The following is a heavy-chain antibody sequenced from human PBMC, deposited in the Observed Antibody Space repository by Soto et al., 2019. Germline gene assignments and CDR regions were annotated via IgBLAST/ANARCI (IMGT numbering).Heavy chain of an antibody. CDR1: GFTFSSYA. V-gene: IGHV3-23*01. CDR3: ATDGGVVAGFYCYGMDV. Sequence: PGGSLRLSCAASGFTFSSYAMSWVRHAPGKGLEWVSAISGSGGSTYYADSVKGRFTISRDNSKNTLYLPMNSLRAEDTAVYYCATDGGVVAGFYCYGMDVWGQGTTVTASS. CDR2: ISGSGGST. J-gene: IGHJ6*02. D-gene: IGHD2-15*01.